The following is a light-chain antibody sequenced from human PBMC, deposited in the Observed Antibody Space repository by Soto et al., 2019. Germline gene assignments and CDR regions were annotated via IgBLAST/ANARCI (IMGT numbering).Light chain of an antibody. Sequence: DIQMTQSPSSLSASVGDRVTITCQASQDISNYVNWFQQKPGTAPKFLIYDASTLEAGVPSRFSGGGSGTDFTFTISSLQPEDIATYYCQQYDNFPYTFGQGTKLEIK. CDR3: QQYDNFPYT. CDR2: DAS. V-gene: IGKV1-33*01. CDR1: QDISNY. J-gene: IGKJ2*01.